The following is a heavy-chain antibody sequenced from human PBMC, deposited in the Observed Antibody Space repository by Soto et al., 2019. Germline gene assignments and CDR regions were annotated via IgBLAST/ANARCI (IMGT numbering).Heavy chain of an antibody. Sequence: GGSLRLSCAGSGFSFDAYGMHWVRQAPGKGLEWLTTVSFDSKNKYYIDSVEGRFTISRDNSKNMLFLQMNSLRHEDTTVYYCAKESVETSYSYYGMDVWGPGTTVTVSS. V-gene: IGHV3-30*18. J-gene: IGHJ6*02. CDR1: GFSFDAYG. CDR3: AKESVETSYSYYGMDV. CDR2: VSFDSKNK. D-gene: IGHD4-4*01.